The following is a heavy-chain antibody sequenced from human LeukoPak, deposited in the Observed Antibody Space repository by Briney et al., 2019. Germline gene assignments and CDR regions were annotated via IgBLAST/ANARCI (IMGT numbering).Heavy chain of an antibody. CDR1: GGSISSYY. J-gene: IGHJ4*02. Sequence: SSETLSLTCTVSGGSISSYYWSWIRQPPGKGLEWIGYIYYSGSTNYNPSLKSRVTISVDTSKNQFSLKLSSVTAADTAVYYCARDFEPYYFDYWGQGTLVTVSS. D-gene: IGHD3-9*01. V-gene: IGHV4-59*12. CDR3: ARDFEPYYFDY. CDR2: IYYSGST.